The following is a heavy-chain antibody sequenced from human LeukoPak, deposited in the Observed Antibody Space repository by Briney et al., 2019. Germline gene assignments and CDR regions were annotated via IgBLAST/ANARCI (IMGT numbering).Heavy chain of an antibody. V-gene: IGHV1-46*01. Sequence: ASVKVSCKVSGYTFTSYYMHWVRQAPGQGLEWMGIINPSGGSTSYAQKFQGRVTMTRDTSTSTVYMELSSLRSEDTAVYYCARDTREGPPDYWGQGTLVTVSS. CDR1: GYTFTSYY. D-gene: IGHD1-26*01. CDR3: ARDTREGPPDY. CDR2: INPSGGST. J-gene: IGHJ4*02.